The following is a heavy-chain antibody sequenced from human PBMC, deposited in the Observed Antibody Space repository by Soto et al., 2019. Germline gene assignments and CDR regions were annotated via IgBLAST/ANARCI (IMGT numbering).Heavy chain of an antibody. J-gene: IGHJ3*02. CDR1: GYTFTSYG. V-gene: IGHV1-18*01. CDR3: ARNHYLMSVGLDAFDI. D-gene: IGHD1-26*01. CDR2: ISAYNGNT. Sequence: GASVKVSCKASGYTFTSYGIGWVRQAPGQGLEWMGWISAYNGNTNYAQKLQGRVTMTTDTSTSTAYMELRSLRSDDTAVYYCARNHYLMSVGLDAFDIWGQGTMVTVSS.